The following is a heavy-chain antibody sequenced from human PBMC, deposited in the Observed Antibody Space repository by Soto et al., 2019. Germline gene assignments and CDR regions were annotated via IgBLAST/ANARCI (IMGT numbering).Heavy chain of an antibody. V-gene: IGHV3-11*06. CDR3: ARDLNLPLDAFYI. J-gene: IGHJ3*02. Sequence: GRSLRVSCAGSGFTFRDYYMSWFRQAPGKGLEWVSYISSSSSYTNYADSVKGRFTISRDNAKNSLYLQMNSLRAEDTAVYYCARDLNLPLDAFYIWSQGTSVTVS. CDR2: ISSSSSYT. CDR1: GFTFRDYY.